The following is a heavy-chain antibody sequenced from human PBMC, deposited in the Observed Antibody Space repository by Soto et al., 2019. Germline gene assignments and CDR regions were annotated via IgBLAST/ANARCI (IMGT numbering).Heavy chain of an antibody. D-gene: IGHD3-10*01. CDR1: GYASLSYA. V-gene: IGHV1-3*01. Sequence: QVQLVQSGPEMMQPGASMKVSCKASGYASLSYAMHWVRQVHGQVYEWLGWINAGVDGTMYSERFQGRVRITRDTSANTVYMELNALTSEDTAVYYCAREVPGVTSFDYWGQGTLVIVSS. CDR3: AREVPGVTSFDY. J-gene: IGHJ4*02. CDR2: INAGVDGT.